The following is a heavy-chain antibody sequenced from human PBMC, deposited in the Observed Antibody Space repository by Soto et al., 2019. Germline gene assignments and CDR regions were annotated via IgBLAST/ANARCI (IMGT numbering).Heavy chain of an antibody. CDR3: AKQLELQSYFDY. CDR2: ISYDGSNK. J-gene: IGHJ4*02. D-gene: IGHD1-7*01. CDR1: VFTFSSYG. Sequence: GGSLRLSCAASVFTFSSYGMHWVRQAPGKGLEWVAVISYDGSNKYYADSVKGRFTISRDNSKNTLYLQMNSLRAEDTAVYYRAKQLELQSYFDYWGQGTLVTVSS. V-gene: IGHV3-30*18.